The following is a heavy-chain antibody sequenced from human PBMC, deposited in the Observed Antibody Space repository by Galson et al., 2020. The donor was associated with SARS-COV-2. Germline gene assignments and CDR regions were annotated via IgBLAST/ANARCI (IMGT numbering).Heavy chain of an antibody. CDR2: LSYSGST. V-gene: IGHV4-39*01. Sequence: SEPLSLTCTVSAGSISTSSDYWGWIRQPPGKGPEWIATLSYSGSTYYNPSLKSRVVISVDKSKNQFSLRMSSVTAADTAVYYCARRKYYNYYMDVWGKGTAVIISS. J-gene: IGHJ6*03. CDR1: AGSISTSSDY. CDR3: ARRKYYNYYMDV.